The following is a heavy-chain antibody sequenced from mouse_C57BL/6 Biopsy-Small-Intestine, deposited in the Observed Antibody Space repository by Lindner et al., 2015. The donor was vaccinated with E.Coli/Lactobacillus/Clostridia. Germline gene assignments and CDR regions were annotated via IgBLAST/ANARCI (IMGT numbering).Heavy chain of an antibody. CDR3: ARDGYYLYYYAMDY. J-gene: IGHJ3*01. CDR1: GFTFSDYG. D-gene: IGHD1-1*02. Sequence: VQLQESGGGLVKPGGSLKLSCAASGFTFSDYGMHWVRQAPEKGLEWVAYISSGSSTIYYADTVKGRFTISRDNAKNTLFLQMTSLRSEDAAMYYCARDGYYLYYYAMDYWGQGTLVTVSA. CDR2: ISSGSSTI. V-gene: IGHV5-17*01.